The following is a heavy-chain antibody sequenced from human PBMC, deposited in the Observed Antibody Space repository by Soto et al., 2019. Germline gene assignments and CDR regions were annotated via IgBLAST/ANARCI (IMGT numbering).Heavy chain of an antibody. V-gene: IGHV3-74*01. D-gene: IGHD6-19*01. CDR2: INTDGTGT. J-gene: IGHJ4*02. Sequence: PGGSLSLSCAASGFTFSSDWLHWVRQPPGKGLEWVSRINTDGTGTSYADSVKGRFTISRDNSKNTLYLQMNSLRAEDTAVYYCAKGVSGIAVAGSDYWGQGTLVTVSS. CDR3: AKGVSGIAVAGSDY. CDR1: GFTFSSDW.